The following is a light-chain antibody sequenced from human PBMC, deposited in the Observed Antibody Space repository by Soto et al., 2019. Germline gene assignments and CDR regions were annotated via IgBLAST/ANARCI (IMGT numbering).Light chain of an antibody. Sequence: DIEMTQSPSSLSASVGDRVTITCRASQGISNYLAWYEQKPGKVPKLLIYAASTLQSGVPSRFSGSGSGTDFTLSISSLQPEDVATYYCQKHNSAPFTFGPGTKVDIK. V-gene: IGKV1-27*01. CDR2: AAS. J-gene: IGKJ3*01. CDR3: QKHNSAPFT. CDR1: QGISNY.